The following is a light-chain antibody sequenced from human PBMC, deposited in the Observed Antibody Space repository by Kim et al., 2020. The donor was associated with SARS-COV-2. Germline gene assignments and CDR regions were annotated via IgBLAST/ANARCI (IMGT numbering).Light chain of an antibody. V-gene: IGKV3-15*01. CDR3: QQYNNWPPWT. CDR1: QSVTSN. J-gene: IGKJ1*01. Sequence: TGERDTLSCRASQSVTSNLAWYQQKPGQAPRLLSYGASTRATGMPARFSGSGSGTEFTLTISSLQSEDFAVYYCQQYNNWPPWTFGQGTKVDIK. CDR2: GAS.